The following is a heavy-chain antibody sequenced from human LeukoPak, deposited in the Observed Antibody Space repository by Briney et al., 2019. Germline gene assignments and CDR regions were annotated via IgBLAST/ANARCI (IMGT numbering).Heavy chain of an antibody. CDR3: AKVPRDYYDSRDY. CDR2: ISSNGDAT. D-gene: IGHD3-22*01. J-gene: IGHJ4*02. V-gene: IGHV3-64*01. CDR1: GFTFNNHV. Sequence: GGSLRLSCAASGFTFNNHVMHWVRQAPGKGLEHVSIISSNGDATYYARSVEGRFAISRDNSKNTLYLQMNSLRAEDTAVYYCAKVPRDYYDSRDYWGQGTLVTVSS.